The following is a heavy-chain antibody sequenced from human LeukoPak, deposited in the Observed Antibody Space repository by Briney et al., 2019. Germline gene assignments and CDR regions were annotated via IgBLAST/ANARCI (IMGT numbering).Heavy chain of an antibody. CDR1: GYSFTSYW. J-gene: IGHJ4*02. Sequence: GESLKISCKGSGYSFTSYWIGWVRQLPGKGLEWMGINYPGDSDTRYSPSFQGQVTISADKSISTAYLQWSSLKASDTAMYYGARRPYYYGSGSYPYYFDYWGQGTLVTVSS. CDR3: ARRPYYYGSGSYPYYFDY. V-gene: IGHV5-51*01. CDR2: NYPGDSDT. D-gene: IGHD3-10*01.